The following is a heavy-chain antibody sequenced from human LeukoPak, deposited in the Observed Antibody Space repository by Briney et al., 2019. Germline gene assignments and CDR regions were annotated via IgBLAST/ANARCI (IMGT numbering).Heavy chain of an antibody. CDR1: GGTFSSYA. D-gene: IGHD3-22*01. Sequence: ASVKDSCKASGGTFSSYAISWVRQAPGQGLEWMGGIIPIFGTANYAQKVQGRVTITADESTSTAYMELSSLRSEDTAVYYCARATYYYDSSGYWHFDYWGQGTLVTVSS. CDR2: IIPIFGTA. CDR3: ARATYYYDSSGYWHFDY. V-gene: IGHV1-69*01. J-gene: IGHJ4*02.